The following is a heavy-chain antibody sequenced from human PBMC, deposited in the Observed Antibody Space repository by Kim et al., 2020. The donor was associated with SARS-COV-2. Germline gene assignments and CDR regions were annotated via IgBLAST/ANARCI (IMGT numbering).Heavy chain of an antibody. CDR3: ARAGTLIAAAGPGGDYYYGMDV. CDR2: IGTAGDT. V-gene: IGHV3-13*01. CDR1: GFTFSSYD. J-gene: IGHJ6*02. D-gene: IGHD6-13*01. Sequence: GGSLRLSCAASGFTFSSYDMHWVRQATGKGLEWVSAIGTAGDTYYPGSMKGRFTISRENAKNSLYLQMNSLRAGDTAVYYCARAGTLIAAAGPGGDYYYGMDVWGQGTTVTVSS.